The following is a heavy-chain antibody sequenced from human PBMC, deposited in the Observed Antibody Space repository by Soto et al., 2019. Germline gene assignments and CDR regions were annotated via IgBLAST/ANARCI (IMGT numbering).Heavy chain of an antibody. CDR3: ARPMITFGGVIAGAFDI. CDR1: GYTFTSYG. CDR2: ISAYNGNT. D-gene: IGHD3-16*02. Sequence: ASVKVSCKASGYTFTSYGISWVRQAPGQGLEWMGWISAYNGNTNYAQKLQGRVTMTTDTSTSTAYMELRSLRSDDTAVYYCARPMITFGGVIAGAFDIWGQGTMVTVSS. J-gene: IGHJ3*02. V-gene: IGHV1-18*01.